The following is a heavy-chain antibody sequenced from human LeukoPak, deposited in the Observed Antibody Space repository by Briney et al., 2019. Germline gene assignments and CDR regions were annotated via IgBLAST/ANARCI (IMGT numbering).Heavy chain of an antibody. CDR2: IXPGXXDT. Sequence: GESLKISCXASGYSFSXXXXXXXXQMPGXGXXXXXXIXPGXXDTRYSPXXXXXXTISADKSINTAYLQWSSLKASDTAMYYCARPFMVRGVIATYDYWGQGTLVTVSS. CDR3: ARPFMVRGVIATYDY. CDR1: GYSFSXXX. J-gene: IGHJ4*02. D-gene: IGHD3-10*01. V-gene: IGHV5-51*01.